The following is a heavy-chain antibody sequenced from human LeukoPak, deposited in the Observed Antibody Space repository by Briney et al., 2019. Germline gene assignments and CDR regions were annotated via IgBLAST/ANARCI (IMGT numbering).Heavy chain of an antibody. Sequence: GGSLRLSCAASGFTFSTYWMHWVRQAPGKGLVWVSGLNSDGSITGYVDSVKGRFTISRDNAKNTLYLQMNSLKTEDTAVYYCTSYSSGWSRHFDYWAQGTLVTVSS. D-gene: IGHD6-19*01. CDR1: GFTFSTYW. CDR3: TSYSSGWSRHFDY. CDR2: LNSDGSIT. V-gene: IGHV3-74*01. J-gene: IGHJ4*02.